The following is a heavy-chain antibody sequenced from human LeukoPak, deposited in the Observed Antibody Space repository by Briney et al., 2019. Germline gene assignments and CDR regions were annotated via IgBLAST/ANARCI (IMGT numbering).Heavy chain of an antibody. CDR2: ISSSSSYI. CDR1: GFTFSSYS. Sequence: RGSLRLSCAASGFTFSSYSMNWVRQAPGKGLEWVSSISSSSSYIYYADSVKGRFTISRDNAKNSLYLQMNSLRAEDTAVYYCARDSSWPDTELDYWGQGTLVTVSS. CDR3: ARDSSWPDTELDY. V-gene: IGHV3-21*01. J-gene: IGHJ4*02. D-gene: IGHD6-13*01.